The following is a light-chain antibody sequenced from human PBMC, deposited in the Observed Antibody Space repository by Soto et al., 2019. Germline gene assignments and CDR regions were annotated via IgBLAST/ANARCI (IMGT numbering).Light chain of an antibody. J-gene: IGKJ2*01. CDR1: QSINSE. Sequence: EIVMTKSPATLSLSPGERAALSCRASQSINSELAWYQQKPGQPPRLLIYGESTRATGVPARFTGSESGSEFTLTNSGLQSEDFAVSYCQQGPNWPLTFGQGTRLEI. CDR2: GES. V-gene: IGKV3-15*01. CDR3: QQGPNWPLT.